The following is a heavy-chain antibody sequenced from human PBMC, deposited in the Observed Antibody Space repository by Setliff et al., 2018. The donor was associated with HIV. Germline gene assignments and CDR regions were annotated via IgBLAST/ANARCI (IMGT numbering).Heavy chain of an antibody. Sequence: SETLSLTCTVSGDSISSHYWSWIRQPPGKGLEWIGTLYYSGSTSYNSSLKSRVTISGDTSKNQFSLKVSSVTAADTAVYYCARLVSKYFYGMDVWGLGTTVTVSS. CDR2: LYYSGST. CDR1: GDSISSHY. J-gene: IGHJ6*02. CDR3: ARLVSKYFYGMDV. V-gene: IGHV4-59*11. D-gene: IGHD1-26*01.